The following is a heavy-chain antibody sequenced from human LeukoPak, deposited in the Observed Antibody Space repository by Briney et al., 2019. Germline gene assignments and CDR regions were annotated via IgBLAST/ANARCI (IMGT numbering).Heavy chain of an antibody. V-gene: IGHV3-23*01. CDR3: AKDPSYYGSGSYVY. J-gene: IGHJ4*02. D-gene: IGHD3-10*01. Sequence: GGSLRLSCAASGFTFSSYAMSWVRQAPGKGLGWVSAISGSGGSTYYADSVKGRFTISRDNSKNTLYLQMNSLRAEDTAVYYCAKDPSYYGSGSYVYWGQGTLVTVSS. CDR1: GFTFSSYA. CDR2: ISGSGGST.